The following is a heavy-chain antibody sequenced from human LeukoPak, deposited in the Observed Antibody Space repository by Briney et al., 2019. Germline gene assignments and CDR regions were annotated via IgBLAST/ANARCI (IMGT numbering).Heavy chain of an antibody. D-gene: IGHD3-10*01. V-gene: IGHV4-61*01. CDR2: IYYSGST. Sequence: SQTLSLTCTVSGGSISSGIYYWSWIRQPPGKGLEWIGYIYYSGSTNYNPSLKSRVTISVDTSKNQFSLKLSSVTAADTAVYYCARAYYYGSGSYAFDIWGQGTMVTVSS. CDR3: ARAYYYGSGSYAFDI. J-gene: IGHJ3*02. CDR1: GGSISSGIYY.